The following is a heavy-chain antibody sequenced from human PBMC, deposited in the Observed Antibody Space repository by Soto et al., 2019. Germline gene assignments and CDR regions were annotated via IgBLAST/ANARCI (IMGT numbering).Heavy chain of an antibody. J-gene: IGHJ3*02. D-gene: IGHD1-1*01. Sequence: PSQTLSLTCVISGDSVSSNSDAWNWIRQSPSRGLEWLGRTYYKSKWYNNYAVSVKSRITINPDTSKNQFSLQLNSVTPEDTAVYYCARGTDRTTGDTAFDIWGQGTVVTVSS. CDR2: TYYKSKWYN. CDR1: GDSVSSNSDA. V-gene: IGHV6-1*01. CDR3: ARGTDRTTGDTAFDI.